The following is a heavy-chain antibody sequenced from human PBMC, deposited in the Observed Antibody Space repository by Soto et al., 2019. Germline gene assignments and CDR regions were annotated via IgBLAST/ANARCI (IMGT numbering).Heavy chain of an antibody. V-gene: IGHV3-30*18. D-gene: IGHD4-4*01. CDR1: RFTFSNYA. CDR2: ILHDGSNE. CDR3: AKSRDGYSFYYYGMDV. Sequence: GGSLRLSCAASRFTFSNYAMSWVRQAPGKGLEWVALILHDGSNEYYADSVKGRFTISRDNSKNTLYLQMNSLRGDDTAVYYCAKSRDGYSFYYYGMDVWGQGATVTVSS. J-gene: IGHJ6*02.